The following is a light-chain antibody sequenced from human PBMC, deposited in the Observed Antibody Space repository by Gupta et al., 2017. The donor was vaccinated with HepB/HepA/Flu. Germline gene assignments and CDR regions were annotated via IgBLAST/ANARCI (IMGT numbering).Light chain of an antibody. J-gene: IGLJ1*01. CDR2: YND. CDR3: AAWDDSLSTYA. CDR1: SSNIGSHY. V-gene: IGLV1-47*01. Sequence: QSVLTQPPSVSGTPGQRVTIPCSGSSSNIGSHYVSWYHQLPGTAPKVLIYYNDQRPSGVPDRFSGSKSGTSAALAISGLRSEDEADYYCAAWDDSLSTYAFGSGTKVTVL.